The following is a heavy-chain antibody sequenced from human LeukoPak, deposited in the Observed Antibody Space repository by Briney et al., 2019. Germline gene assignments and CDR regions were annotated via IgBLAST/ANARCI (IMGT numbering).Heavy chain of an antibody. CDR2: IKQDGSEK. Sequence: GGSLRLSCAASGFTFSSYWMSWVRQAPGKGLEWVANIKQDGSEKYYVDSVKGRFTISRDNAKNSLYLQMNSLRAEDTAVYYCARGSGYDSYYYYYMDVWGKGTTVTISS. CDR1: GFTFSSYW. CDR3: ARGSGYDSYYYYYMDV. V-gene: IGHV3-7*01. D-gene: IGHD5-12*01. J-gene: IGHJ6*03.